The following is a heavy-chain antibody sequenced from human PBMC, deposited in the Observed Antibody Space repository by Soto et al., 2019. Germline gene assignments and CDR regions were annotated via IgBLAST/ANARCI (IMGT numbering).Heavy chain of an antibody. CDR2: THHTGST. J-gene: IGHJ4*02. V-gene: IGHV4-34*01. D-gene: IGHD3-16*01. Sequence: SETLSLTCAVYGGSFTTYYWAWIRQSPGKGLDWIGETHHTGSTTYSPSLMSRVSISIDTSRNQFTLKLRAVTAADTGVYYCANRLGSFWGQGVQVTVSS. CDR1: GGSFTTYY. CDR3: ANRLGSF.